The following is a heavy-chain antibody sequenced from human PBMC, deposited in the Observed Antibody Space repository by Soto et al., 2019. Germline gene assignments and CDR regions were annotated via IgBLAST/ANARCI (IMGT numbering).Heavy chain of an antibody. V-gene: IGHV1-69*01. Sequence: QVQLVQSGAEVKKPGSSVKVSCKASGGTFSSYAISWVRQAPGQGLEWMGGIIPISGTANYAQKFQGRVTITADESTCTGYMELSSLRSEDTAVYYYARSQGSSTSLEIYYYYYYGMDVWGQGTTVTVSS. CDR3: ARSQGSSTSLEIYYYYYYGMDV. CDR1: GGTFSSYA. CDR2: IIPISGTA. J-gene: IGHJ6*02. D-gene: IGHD2-2*01.